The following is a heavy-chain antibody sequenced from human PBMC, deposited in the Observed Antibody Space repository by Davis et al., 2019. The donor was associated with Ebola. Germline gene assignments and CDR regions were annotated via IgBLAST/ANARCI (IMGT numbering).Heavy chain of an antibody. CDR2: ISGYEDNT. V-gene: IGHV1-18*04. CDR3: ARDLAASSGAHFFYFGMDV. D-gene: IGHD6-25*01. J-gene: IGHJ6*04. CDR1: GYPFSTFG. Sequence: AASVKVSCKASGYPFSTFGLSWVRQAPGQGLEWMGWISGYEDNTNYAPRFQGRITLTKDRATSTVYMELRSLTSDDTAVYYCARDLAASSGAHFFYFGMDVWGEGTSVAVSS.